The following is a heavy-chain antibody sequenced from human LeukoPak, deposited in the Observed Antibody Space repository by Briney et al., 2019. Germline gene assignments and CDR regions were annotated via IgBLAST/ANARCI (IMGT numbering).Heavy chain of an antibody. V-gene: IGHV4-59*08. Sequence: SETLSLTCTVSGGYISSYYWSWIRQPPGKGLEWIGYIYYSGSTYYNPSLKSRVTISVDTSKNQFSLKLSSVTAADTAVYYCARRSPMTPTLDYWGQGTLVTVSS. CDR2: IYYSGST. CDR1: GGYISSYY. D-gene: IGHD3-22*01. J-gene: IGHJ4*02. CDR3: ARRSPMTPTLDY.